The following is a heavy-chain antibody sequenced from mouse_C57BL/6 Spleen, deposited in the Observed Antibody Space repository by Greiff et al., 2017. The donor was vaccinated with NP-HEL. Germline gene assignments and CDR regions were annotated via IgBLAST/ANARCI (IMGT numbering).Heavy chain of an antibody. CDR1: GYAFSSYW. V-gene: IGHV1-80*01. Sequence: QVQLQQSGAELVKPGASVKISCKASGYAFSSYWMNWVKQRPGKGLEWIGQIYPGDGDTNYNGKFKGKATLTADKSSSTAYMQLSSLTSEDSAVYFCARGDYGNYDFAYWGQGTLVTVSA. CDR3: ARGDYGNYDFAY. D-gene: IGHD2-1*01. CDR2: IYPGDGDT. J-gene: IGHJ3*01.